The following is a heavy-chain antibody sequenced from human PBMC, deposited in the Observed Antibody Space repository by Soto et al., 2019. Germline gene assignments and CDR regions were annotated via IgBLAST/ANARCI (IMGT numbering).Heavy chain of an antibody. Sequence: SETLSLTCTVSGGSISSGGYYWSWIRQHPGKGLEWIGYIYYSGSTYYNPSLKSRVTISVDTSKNQFSLKLSSVTAADTAVYYCARDLKSLGGTSEHWGQGTQVTVSS. CDR1: GGSISSGGYY. CDR2: IYYSGST. D-gene: IGHD1-26*01. CDR3: ARDLKSLGGTSEH. V-gene: IGHV4-31*03. J-gene: IGHJ4*02.